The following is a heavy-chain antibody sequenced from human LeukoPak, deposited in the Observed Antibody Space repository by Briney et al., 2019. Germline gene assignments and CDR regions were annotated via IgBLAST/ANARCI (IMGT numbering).Heavy chain of an antibody. J-gene: IGHJ4*02. Sequence: GGSLRLSCAASGFTFSSYSMNWVRQAPGKGLQWVSSISSSSSYIYYADSVKGRFTISRDNAKNSLYLQMNSLRAEDTAVYYCAKIHCSGGSCHPPSDFDYWDQGTLVTVSS. CDR2: ISSSSSYI. D-gene: IGHD2-15*01. CDR1: GFTFSSYS. CDR3: AKIHCSGGSCHPPSDFDY. V-gene: IGHV3-21*01.